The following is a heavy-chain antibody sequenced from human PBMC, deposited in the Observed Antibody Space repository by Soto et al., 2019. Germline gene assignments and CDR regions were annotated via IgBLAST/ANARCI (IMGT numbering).Heavy chain of an antibody. CDR1: GYTLTELS. D-gene: IGHD3-9*01. CDR2: FDPEDGET. V-gene: IGHV1-24*01. J-gene: IGHJ3*02. Sequence: ASVKVSCKVSGYTLTELSMHWVRQAPGKGLEWMGGFDPEDGETIYAQKFKSRVTMTEDTSTDTAYMELSSLRSEDTAVYYCATVSRYFDWGDAFDIWGQGTMVTVS. CDR3: ATVSRYFDWGDAFDI.